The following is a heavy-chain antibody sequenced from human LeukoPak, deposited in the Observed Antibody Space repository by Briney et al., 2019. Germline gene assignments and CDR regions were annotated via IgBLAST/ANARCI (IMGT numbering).Heavy chain of an antibody. V-gene: IGHV4-31*03. Sequence: SQTLSLTCTVSGGSISSGGYYWSWIRQHPGKGLEWIGDIYYSGSTYYNPSLKSRVTISVDTSKSQFSLNLSSVTAADPAVYYCARQLVDYYGSGSCFDYWGQGTLVTVSS. CDR1: GGSISSGGYY. CDR3: ARQLVDYYGSGSCFDY. D-gene: IGHD3-10*01. CDR2: IYYSGST. J-gene: IGHJ4*02.